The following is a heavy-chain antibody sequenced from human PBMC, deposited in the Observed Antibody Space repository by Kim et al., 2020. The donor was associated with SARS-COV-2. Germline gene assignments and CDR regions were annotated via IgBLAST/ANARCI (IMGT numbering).Heavy chain of an antibody. J-gene: IGHJ6*02. CDR2: IWYDGSKK. CDR1: GFTFSSYG. Sequence: GGSLRLSCAASGFTFSSYGMHWVRQAPGKGLEWVAVIWYDGSKKYYADSVKGRFTISRDNSKNTLYLQMNSLRAEDTAVYYCAKTGELGSSWYAYLGDYGMDVWGQGTTVTVSS. D-gene: IGHD6-13*01. CDR3: AKTGELGSSWYAYLGDYGMDV. V-gene: IGHV3-33*06.